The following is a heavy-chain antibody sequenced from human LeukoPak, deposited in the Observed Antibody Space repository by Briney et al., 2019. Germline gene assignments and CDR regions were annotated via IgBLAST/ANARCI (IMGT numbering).Heavy chain of an antibody. V-gene: IGHV3-33*01. CDR1: GFTFSSYV. Sequence: PGRSLRLSCAASGFTFSSYVMHWVRQAPGKGLEWVAVIWYDGSNKYYADSVKGRFTISRDNSKNTLYLQMNSLRAEDTAVYYCARAPSLYGGNYYYYGMDVWGQGTTVTVSS. CDR2: IWYDGSNK. D-gene: IGHD4-23*01. J-gene: IGHJ6*02. CDR3: ARAPSLYGGNYYYYGMDV.